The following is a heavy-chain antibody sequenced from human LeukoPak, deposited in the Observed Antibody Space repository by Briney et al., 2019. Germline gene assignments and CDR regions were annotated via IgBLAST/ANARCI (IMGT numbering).Heavy chain of an antibody. J-gene: IGHJ4*02. CDR1: GVSISSYY. CDR2: VYDSGST. V-gene: IGHV4-59*01. D-gene: IGHD6-13*01. Sequence: SETLSLTCTVSGVSISSYYWSWIRQPPGKGLEWVGYVYDSGSTKYNPSLKSRVTMSLDTSKNQFSLNLRPVTAADTAVYYCVATAAGLPYWGQGILVTVSS. CDR3: VATAAGLPY.